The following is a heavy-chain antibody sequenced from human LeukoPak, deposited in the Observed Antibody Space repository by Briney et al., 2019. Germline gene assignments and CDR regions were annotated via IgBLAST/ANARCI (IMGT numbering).Heavy chain of an antibody. J-gene: IGHJ6*02. D-gene: IGHD2/OR15-2a*01. Sequence: ASVTVSCKASGGTFSSYAISWVRQAPGQGLDWMGRIIPILGIANYAQKFQGRVTITADKSTSTAYMELSSLRSEDTAVYYCARGLGQNSYYYYGMDVWGQGTTVTVSS. CDR3: ARGLGQNSYYYYGMDV. CDR2: IIPILGIA. V-gene: IGHV1-69*04. CDR1: GGTFSSYA.